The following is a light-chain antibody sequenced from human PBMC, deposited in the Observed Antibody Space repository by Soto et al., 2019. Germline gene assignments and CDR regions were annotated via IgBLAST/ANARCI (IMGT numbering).Light chain of an antibody. J-gene: IGLJ2*01. CDR2: DNT. Sequence: QSVLTQPPSVSGAPGQRFTISCTGRSSNIGASFDVHWYRHLPGTAPKLLIYDNTNRPSGVPDRFSGSKSGTSASLAITGLQADDEADYYCQSFDSSLNISIFGGGTKLTVL. CDR3: QSFDSSLNISI. V-gene: IGLV1-40*01. CDR1: SSNIGASFD.